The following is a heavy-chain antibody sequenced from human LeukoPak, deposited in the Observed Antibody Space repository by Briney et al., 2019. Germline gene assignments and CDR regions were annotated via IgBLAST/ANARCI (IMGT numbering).Heavy chain of an antibody. J-gene: IGHJ4*02. CDR1: GGSISSGGYY. D-gene: IGHD3-10*01. V-gene: IGHV4-31*03. Sequence: PSQTLSLTCTVSGGSISSGGYYWSWIRQHPGKGLEWIGYIYYSGSTYYNPSLKSRVTISVDTSKNQFSLKLSSVTAADTAVYYCARATYGSGAPGFDYWGRGTLVTVSS. CDR2: IYYSGST. CDR3: ARATYGSGAPGFDY.